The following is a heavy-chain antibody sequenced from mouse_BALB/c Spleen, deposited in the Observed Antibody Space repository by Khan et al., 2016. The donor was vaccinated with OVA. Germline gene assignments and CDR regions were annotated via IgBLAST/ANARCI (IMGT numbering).Heavy chain of an antibody. V-gene: IGHV5-4*02. CDR3: ERGYYGNPFSY. CDR2: ISDGGGYT. J-gene: IGHJ3*01. Sequence: EVELVESGGGLVKPGGSLKLSCAASGFTFSDYYMYWVRQTPEKRLEWVATISDGGGYTYYPDSVKGRFTVSRDDANNNLYLQMSSLKSEDTAIYYWERGYYGNPFSYWGQGTLVTVSA. D-gene: IGHD2-1*01. CDR1: GFTFSDYY.